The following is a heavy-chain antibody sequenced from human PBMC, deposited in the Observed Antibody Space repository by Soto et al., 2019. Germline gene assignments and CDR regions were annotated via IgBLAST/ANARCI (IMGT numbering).Heavy chain of an antibody. CDR2: ISCCGGST. V-gene: IGHV3-23*01. CDR1: GFNFKKFA. Sequence: EVQLLESGGGVVQPGGSLRLSCVASGFNFKKFAMAWVRQAPGEGLEWVSGISCCGGSTSYADSVKGRFSIARDDSKNTLSLQMNSLRVEDTAVYYCTRWNGYGDLWGQGTLVTVSS. D-gene: IGHD1-1*01. CDR3: TRWNGYGDL. J-gene: IGHJ4*02.